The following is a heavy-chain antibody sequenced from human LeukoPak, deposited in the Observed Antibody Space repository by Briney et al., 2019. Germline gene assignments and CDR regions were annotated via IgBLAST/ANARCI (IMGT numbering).Heavy chain of an antibody. CDR3: ARGLVDYELPKGYIDY. D-gene: IGHD4-17*01. J-gene: IGHJ4*02. Sequence: SETLSLTCTVSGGSISSYYWSWIRQPPGKGLKWIGNIYYSGYTTYSPSLRSRVTISVDTSKSQFSLKVTSVTAADTAVYFCARGLVDYELPKGYIDYWGRGTLVTVSS. V-gene: IGHV4-59*12. CDR2: IYYSGYT. CDR1: GGSISSYY.